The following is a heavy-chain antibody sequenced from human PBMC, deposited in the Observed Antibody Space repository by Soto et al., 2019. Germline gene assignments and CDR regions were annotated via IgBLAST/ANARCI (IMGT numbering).Heavy chain of an antibody. V-gene: IGHV1-3*01. CDR1: GGTFSSYA. D-gene: IGHD3-22*01. Sequence: GASVKVSCKASGGTFSSYAMHWVRQAPGQRLEWMGWINAGNGNTKYSQXXXXXXXXXXXXSXXTAYMELSSLRSEDTAVYYCARSPGWYYYYDMGDWGQGTMVTXSS. CDR3: ARSPGWYYYYDMGD. J-gene: IGHJ3*01. CDR2: INAGNGNT.